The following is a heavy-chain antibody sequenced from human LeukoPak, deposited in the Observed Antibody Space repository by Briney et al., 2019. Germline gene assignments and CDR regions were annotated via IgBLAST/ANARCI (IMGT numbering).Heavy chain of an antibody. CDR1: GYSISSGYY. CDR2: IYHSGST. Sequence: SETLSLTCTVSGYSISSGYYWGWIRQPPGKGLEWSGSIYHSGSTYYNPSLKSRVTISVDTSKNQFSLKLSSVTAADTAVYYCARALLLRPYNWFDPWGQGTLVTVSS. CDR3: ARALLLRPYNWFDP. D-gene: IGHD1-26*01. J-gene: IGHJ5*02. V-gene: IGHV4-38-2*02.